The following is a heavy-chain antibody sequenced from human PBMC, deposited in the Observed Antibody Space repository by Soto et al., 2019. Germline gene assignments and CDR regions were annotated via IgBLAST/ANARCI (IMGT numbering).Heavy chain of an antibody. V-gene: IGHV4-59*01. CDR1: GGSISSYY. CDR2: IYYSGST. Sequence: QVQLQESGPGLVKPSETLSLTCTVSGGSISSYYWSWIRQPPGKGLEWIGYIYYSGSTNYNPSLKSRGTISVDTSKNQFSLKLSSVTAADTAVYYCARTISGYDSQPGVGYYYYYYYMDVWGKGTTVTVSS. CDR3: ARTISGYDSQPGVGYYYYYYYMDV. D-gene: IGHD5-12*01. J-gene: IGHJ6*03.